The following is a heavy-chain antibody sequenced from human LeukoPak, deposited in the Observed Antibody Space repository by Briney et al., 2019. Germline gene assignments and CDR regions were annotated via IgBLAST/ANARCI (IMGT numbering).Heavy chain of an antibody. CDR1: GGSFSGYY. CDR2: INHSGST. V-gene: IGHV4-34*01. J-gene: IGHJ4*02. Sequence: PSETLSLTCAVYGGSFSGYYWSWIRQPPGKGLEWIGEINHSGSTNYNPSLKSRVTISVDTSKNQFSLKLSPVTAADTAVYYCARVFGYSYGYRFDYWGQGTLVTVSS. CDR3: ARVFGYSYGYRFDY. D-gene: IGHD5-18*01.